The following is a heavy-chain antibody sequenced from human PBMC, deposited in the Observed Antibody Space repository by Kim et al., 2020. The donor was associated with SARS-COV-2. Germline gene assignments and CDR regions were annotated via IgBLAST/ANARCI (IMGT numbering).Heavy chain of an antibody. V-gene: IGHV3-74*01. J-gene: IGHJ6*03. CDR3: ARPSSTSCPCYYMDV. CDR2: INSDWSRT. Sequence: GGSLRLSCAASGFTFSTYWMYGVRQAPGKGLVGVSRINSDWSRTNSADSVKDRFTISRDNAKNTLYLQMNSLRAEDTAVYYCARPSSTSCPCYYMDVWGKGTTVTVSS. CDR1: GFTFSTYW. D-gene: IGHD2-2*01.